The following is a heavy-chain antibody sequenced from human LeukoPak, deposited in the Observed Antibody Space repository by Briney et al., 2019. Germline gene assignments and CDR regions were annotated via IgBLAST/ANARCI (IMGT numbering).Heavy chain of an antibody. CDR1: GFTLSSYA. CDR2: ISGSGGST. Sequence: PGGSLRLSCAASGFTLSSYAMSWVRQAPGKGLEWVSAISGSGGSTYYADSVKGRFTISRDNSKNTLYLQMNSLRAEDTAVYYCAKDGGLWVSAHWGDSWGRGTLVTVSS. D-gene: IGHD7-27*01. J-gene: IGHJ4*02. CDR3: AKDGGLWVSAHWGDS. V-gene: IGHV3-23*01.